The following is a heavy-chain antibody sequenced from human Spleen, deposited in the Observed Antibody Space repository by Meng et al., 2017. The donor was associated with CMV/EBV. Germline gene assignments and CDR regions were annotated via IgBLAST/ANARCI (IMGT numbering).Heavy chain of an antibody. CDR2: VHYSGST. J-gene: IGHJ3*02. Sequence: GGSINRGTYYWSWIRLHPGKGLEWIGYVHYSGSTYSNPSLKSRVTTFIDTSKNQFFLNLTSVTAADTAVYFCAREVGGNNYHDAFDIWGQGTMVTVSS. CDR3: AREVGGNNYHDAFDI. V-gene: IGHV4-31*02. CDR1: GGSINRGTYY. D-gene: IGHD4-23*01.